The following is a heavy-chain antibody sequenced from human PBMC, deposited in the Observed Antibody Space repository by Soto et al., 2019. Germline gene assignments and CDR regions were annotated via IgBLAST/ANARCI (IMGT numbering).Heavy chain of an antibody. J-gene: IGHJ4*02. D-gene: IGHD5-18*01. CDR3: ASGSTAMSIDY. CDR1: GGSISSSSYY. V-gene: IGHV4-39*01. CDR2: IYYSGST. Sequence: QVQLQESGPGLVKPSQPLSLTCTVSGGSISSSSYYWGWIRQPPGKGLEWIGSIYYSGSTYYNPSLKSRVTISVDTSKNQFSLKLSSVTAADTAVYYCASGSTAMSIDYWGQGTLVTVSS.